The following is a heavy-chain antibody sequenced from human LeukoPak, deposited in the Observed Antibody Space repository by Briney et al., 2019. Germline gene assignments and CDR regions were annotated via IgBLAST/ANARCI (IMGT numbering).Heavy chain of an antibody. CDR2: IYYCGCT. J-gene: IGHJ5*02. CDR1: GGSISSYY. Sequence: SETLSLTCTVSGGSISSYYWSWIRQPPGKGLEWIGYIYYCGCTNYNPSLKSRVTISVDTSKNQFSLKLSSVAAADTAVYYCARISITMVRGPGWFDPWGQGTLVTVSS. D-gene: IGHD3-10*01. V-gene: IGHV4-59*01. CDR3: ARISITMVRGPGWFDP.